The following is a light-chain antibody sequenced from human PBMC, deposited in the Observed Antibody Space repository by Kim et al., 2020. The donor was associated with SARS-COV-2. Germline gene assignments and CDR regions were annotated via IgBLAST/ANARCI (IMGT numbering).Light chain of an antibody. CDR1: QIITSG. CDR3: QQHNGY. CDR2: AVS. V-gene: IGKV1-5*01. Sequence: DIQMTQSPSTLSASVGDTVTITCRASQIITSGLAWYQQKPGKAPKLLIYAVSNLDSGVPSRFSGSGSGTQFTLTISSLQPDDFATYYCQQHNGYFGGGTKVDIK. J-gene: IGKJ4*01.